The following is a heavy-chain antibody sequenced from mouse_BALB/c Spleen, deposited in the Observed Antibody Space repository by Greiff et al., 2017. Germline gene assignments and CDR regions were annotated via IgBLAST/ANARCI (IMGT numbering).Heavy chain of an antibody. CDR1: GFSLTSYG. V-gene: IGHV2-9*02. D-gene: IGHD2-3*01. CDR2: IWAGGST. J-gene: IGHJ4*01. CDR3: ARGYDGYHLFYAMDY. Sequence: VQVVESGPGLVAPSQSLSITCTVSGFSLTSYGVHWVRQPPGKGLEWLGVIWAGGSTNYNSALMSRLSISKDNSKSQVFLKMNSLQTDDTAMYYCARGYDGYHLFYAMDYWGQGTSVTVSS.